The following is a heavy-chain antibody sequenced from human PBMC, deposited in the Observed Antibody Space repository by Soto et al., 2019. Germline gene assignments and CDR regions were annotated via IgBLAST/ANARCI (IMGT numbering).Heavy chain of an antibody. Sequence: SETLFLTWIVSGESISSISYCWSWIRQPPGKGLEWIGSIYYSGRTYYNPSFKSRVTISIDTSKNQFSLKLSSVTATDTAVYYCARQRTTVVTQAYFDHWGQGALVTVSS. J-gene: IGHJ4*02. D-gene: IGHD2-21*02. V-gene: IGHV4-39*01. CDR3: ARQRTTVVTQAYFDH. CDR1: GESISSISYC. CDR2: IYYSGRT.